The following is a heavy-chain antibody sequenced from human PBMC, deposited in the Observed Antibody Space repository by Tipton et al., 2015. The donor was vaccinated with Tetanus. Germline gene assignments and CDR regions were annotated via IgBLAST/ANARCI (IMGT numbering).Heavy chain of an antibody. CDR2: TYYRSKWYN. CDR1: GDSVSSNTAA. CDR3: ARDWLHYYDSTGLDY. D-gene: IGHD3-22*01. Sequence: LRLSCDISGDSVSSNTAAWTWIRQSPSRGLEWLGRTYYRSKWYNDYAISVKSRITINPDTSQNQFSLQLNSVTPEDTAVYYCARDWLHYYDSTGLDYWGQGILVTVSS. V-gene: IGHV6-1*01. J-gene: IGHJ4*02.